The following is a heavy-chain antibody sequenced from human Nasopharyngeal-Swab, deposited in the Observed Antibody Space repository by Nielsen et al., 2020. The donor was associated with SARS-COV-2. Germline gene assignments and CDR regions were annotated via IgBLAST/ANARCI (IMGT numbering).Heavy chain of an antibody. J-gene: IGHJ3*02. CDR2: MNPNSGDT. CDR3: ARSPNTADAFDI. Sequence: SVNVSCKASGYTFNSYDVNWVRQAAGQGLEWMGWMNPNSGDTGYAQRFQGRVTMTRDTSISTAYMELSRLRSDDTAVYYCARSPNTADAFDIWGQGTMVTVSS. D-gene: IGHD2-21*02. CDR1: GYTFNSYD. V-gene: IGHV1-8*01.